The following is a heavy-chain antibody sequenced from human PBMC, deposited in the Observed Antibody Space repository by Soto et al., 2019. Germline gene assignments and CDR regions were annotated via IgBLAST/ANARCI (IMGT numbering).Heavy chain of an antibody. CDR2: ISGGGDAA. CDR3: ARKILGSTTRPNYWYFDL. Sequence: EVQVLESGGGLVQPGGSLRLSCASSGFTFINYAMNWVRQAPGKGLEWVSSISGGGDAAFFPDSVRGRFTISRDNSKNTVILQRISLGVDDTAVYSWARKILGSTTRPNYWYFDLWGRGTLVTVSS. J-gene: IGHJ2*01. D-gene: IGHD7-27*01. CDR1: GFTFINYA. V-gene: IGHV3-23*01.